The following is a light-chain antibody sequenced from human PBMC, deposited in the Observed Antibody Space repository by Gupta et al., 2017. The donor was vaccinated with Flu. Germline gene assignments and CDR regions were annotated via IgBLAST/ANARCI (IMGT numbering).Light chain of an antibody. CDR3: QHIYSCPNT. CDR1: HDIGNE. V-gene: IGKV1-9*01. Sequence: YRVTTTCRATHDIGNELAWYQQKQGKAPSRVIYGASTLKSVVPSRFSGSGSGTDFALTINSLQPEDFATYYCQHIYSCPNTFGQGTKLEIK. J-gene: IGKJ2*01. CDR2: GAS.